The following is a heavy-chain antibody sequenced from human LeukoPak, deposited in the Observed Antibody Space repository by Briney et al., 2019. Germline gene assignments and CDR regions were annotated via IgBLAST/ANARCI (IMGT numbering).Heavy chain of an antibody. Sequence: PGGSLRLSCVASGFTFSNAWMRWVRQAPGRGLEWVGRIKGKIDGGTTDYAAPVKGRFTISRDDSKNTVYLQMDSLKTEDTAMYYCAPNLGRSFSPRWGQGTLVTVSS. CDR3: APNLGRSFSPR. CDR1: GFTFSNAW. J-gene: IGHJ4*02. CDR2: IKGKIDGGTT. D-gene: IGHD7-27*01. V-gene: IGHV3-15*01.